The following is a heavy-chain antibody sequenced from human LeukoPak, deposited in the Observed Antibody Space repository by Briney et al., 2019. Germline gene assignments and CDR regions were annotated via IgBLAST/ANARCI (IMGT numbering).Heavy chain of an antibody. D-gene: IGHD6-25*01. V-gene: IGHV3-7*03. J-gene: IGHJ5*02. CDR3: AKGRIAASSWFDP. CDR2: IKQDGSEK. Sequence: GGSLRLSCAASGFTFNNYWIHWVRQAPGKGLEWVANIKQDGSEKYYVDSVKGRFTISRDNAKNSLYLQMNSLRAEDTAVYYCAKGRIAASSWFDPWGQGTLVTVSS. CDR1: GFTFNNYW.